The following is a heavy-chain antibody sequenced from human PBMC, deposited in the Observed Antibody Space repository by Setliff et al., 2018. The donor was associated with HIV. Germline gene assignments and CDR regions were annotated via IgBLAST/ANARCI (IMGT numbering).Heavy chain of an antibody. CDR3: ARVRCGSTDCH. Sequence: PGGSLRLSCAASGFSFSDSWMTWVRQAPGKGLEWVANIKQDGREQNYVDSVKGRFTISRDNAKNSLYLQMNSLRAEDTAVYYCARVRCGSTDCHWGPGTLVTVSS. J-gene: IGHJ4*02. CDR2: IKQDGREQ. D-gene: IGHD2-2*01. V-gene: IGHV3-7*03. CDR1: GFSFSDSW.